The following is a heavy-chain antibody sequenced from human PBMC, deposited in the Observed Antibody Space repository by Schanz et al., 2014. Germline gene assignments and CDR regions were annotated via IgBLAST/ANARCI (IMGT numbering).Heavy chain of an antibody. Sequence: VRLVESGGGVVQPGGSLRISCAASGFTFSYYNMNWVRQAPGKGLEWVSSISNGGGYIYYADSVKGRFTISRDNAKNSVYLQMHSLRAEDTALYYCARDRDAGGYDSWGQGTLVTVSS. CDR2: ISNGGGYI. CDR3: ARDRDAGGYDS. CDR1: GFTFSYYN. V-gene: IGHV3-21*02. D-gene: IGHD2-8*02. J-gene: IGHJ5*01.